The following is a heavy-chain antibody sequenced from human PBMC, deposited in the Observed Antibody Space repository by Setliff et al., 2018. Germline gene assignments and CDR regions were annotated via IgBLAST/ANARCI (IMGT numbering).Heavy chain of an antibody. V-gene: IGHV3-30*03. D-gene: IGHD6-13*01. CDR3: ASNIAAASNWFDP. CDR2: ISYDGSNK. J-gene: IGHJ5*02. CDR1: GFTFSSYG. Sequence: PGGSLRLSCAASGFTFSSYGMHWVRQAPGKGLEWVAVISYDGSNKYYADSVKGRFTISRDNSKNTLYLQMNSLRAEDTAVYYCASNIAAASNWFDPWGQGTLVTVSS.